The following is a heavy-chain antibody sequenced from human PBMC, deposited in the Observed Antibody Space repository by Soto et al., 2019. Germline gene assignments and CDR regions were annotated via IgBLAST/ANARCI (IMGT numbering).Heavy chain of an antibody. Sequence: QVQLVQSGAEVKKPGASVKVSCKVSGYTLTELSMHWVRQAPGKGLEWMGGFDPEDGETIYAQKFQGRVTMTEDTSTDTAYMELSRLRSEDTAVYYCATGTTGTTPLYNWFDPWGQGTLVTVSS. D-gene: IGHD1-1*01. CDR1: GYTLTELS. J-gene: IGHJ5*02. CDR2: FDPEDGET. V-gene: IGHV1-24*01. CDR3: ATGTTGTTPLYNWFDP.